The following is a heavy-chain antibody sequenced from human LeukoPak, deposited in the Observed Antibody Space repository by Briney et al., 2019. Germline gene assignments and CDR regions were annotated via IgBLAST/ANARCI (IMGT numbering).Heavy chain of an antibody. D-gene: IGHD2-15*01. J-gene: IGHJ4*02. V-gene: IGHV3-48*03. CDR3: ARQISRYCSGGSCYSGWEFYFDY. Sequence: GGSLRLSCAASGFTFSSYEMNWVRQAPGKGLEWVSYISSSGSSIHYADSVKGRFTISRDNAKNSLYLQMNSLRVEDTAVYHCARQISRYCSGGSCYSGWEFYFDYWGQGTPVTVSS. CDR1: GFTFSSYE. CDR2: ISSSGSSI.